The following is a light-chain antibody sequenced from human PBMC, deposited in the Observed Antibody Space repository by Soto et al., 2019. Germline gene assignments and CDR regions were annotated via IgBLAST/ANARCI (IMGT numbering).Light chain of an antibody. CDR3: SSYTSSSTVV. J-gene: IGLJ2*01. CDR2: DVS. Sequence: QSALTQPASVSGSPGQSITISCTGTSSDVGGYNYVSWYQHHPGKVPKLIIYDVSNRPSGVSNRFSGSKSGNTASLTISGLQAEDEADYYCSSYTSSSTVVFGGGTKVTVL. CDR1: SSDVGGYNY. V-gene: IGLV2-14*03.